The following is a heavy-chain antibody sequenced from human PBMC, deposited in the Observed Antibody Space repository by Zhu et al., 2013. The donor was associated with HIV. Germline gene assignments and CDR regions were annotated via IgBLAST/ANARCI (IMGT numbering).Heavy chain of an antibody. CDR3: ARDYREYCSGGSCYSAFWRFDP. V-gene: IGHV1-69*01. CDR2: IIPIFGTA. D-gene: IGHD2-15*01. Sequence: QVQLVQSGAEVKKPGSSVKVSCKASGGTFSSYAISWVRQAPGQGLEWMGGIIPIFGTANYAQKFQGRVTITADESTSTAYMELSSLRSEDTAVYYCARDYREYCSGGSCYSAFWRFDPWGRGNPSVTVSS. CDR1: GGTFSSYA. J-gene: IGHJ5*02.